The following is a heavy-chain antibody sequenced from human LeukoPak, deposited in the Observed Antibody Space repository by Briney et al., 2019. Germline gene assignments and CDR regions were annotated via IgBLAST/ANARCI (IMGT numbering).Heavy chain of an antibody. V-gene: IGHV3-30*04. CDR1: GFTFSTYA. CDR2: ISYDGSNK. CDR3: ARGVAKYSGSPPDY. Sequence: PGRSLRLSCAASGFTFSTYAMHWVRQTPGKGLEWVAVISYDGSNKYYADSVKGRFTISRDNSKNALYLQMNSLRTEDTAVYYCARGVAKYSGSPPDYWGQGTLVTVSS. J-gene: IGHJ4*02. D-gene: IGHD1-26*01.